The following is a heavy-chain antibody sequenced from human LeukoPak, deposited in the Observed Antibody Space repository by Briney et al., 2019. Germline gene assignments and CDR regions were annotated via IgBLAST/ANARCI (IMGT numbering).Heavy chain of an antibody. CDR1: GFTFSSYE. D-gene: IGHD3-10*01. Sequence: GGSLRLSCAASGFTFSSYEMNWVRQAPGKGLEWLSYISSSGSTIYYADSVKGRFTVSRDNAKNSLYLQMNSLRAEDTAVYYCARESGITMLRGAHTPWGQGILVTVSS. CDR3: ARESGITMLRGAHTP. CDR2: ISSSGSTI. V-gene: IGHV3-48*03. J-gene: IGHJ5*02.